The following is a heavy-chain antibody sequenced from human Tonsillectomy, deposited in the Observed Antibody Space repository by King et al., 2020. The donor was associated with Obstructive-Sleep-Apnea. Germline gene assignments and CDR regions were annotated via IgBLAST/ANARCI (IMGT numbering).Heavy chain of an antibody. V-gene: IGHV5-51*01. D-gene: IGHD2-21*01. CDR2: IYHGDSQT. J-gene: IGHJ4*02. CDR3: ARRYCGVDCQFDY. CDR1: GYSFTRYR. Sequence: VQLVESGAEVKKPGESLKISCKGSGYSFTRYRIGWVRQMPGKGLEGMGLIYHGDSQTRYSPSFPGQVPISADKSISTAYPQWSSLKAPDTAMYYCARRYCGVDCQFDYWGQGTLVTVSS.